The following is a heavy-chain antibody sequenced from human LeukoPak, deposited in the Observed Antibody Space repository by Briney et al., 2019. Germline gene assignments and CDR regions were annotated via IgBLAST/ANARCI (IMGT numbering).Heavy chain of an antibody. J-gene: IGHJ4*02. D-gene: IGHD3-9*01. CDR3: ARDHDWAFGL. Sequence: GGSLRLSCEGSGFPFASYVMNWVRQAPGKGLEWIAYINHDAEMIFYPDFVKGRFTISRDNAKKSLYLQMNALRYEDTAIYYCARDHDWAFGLWGQGTLVTVSS. CDR1: GFPFASYV. V-gene: IGHV3-48*02. CDR2: INHDAEMI.